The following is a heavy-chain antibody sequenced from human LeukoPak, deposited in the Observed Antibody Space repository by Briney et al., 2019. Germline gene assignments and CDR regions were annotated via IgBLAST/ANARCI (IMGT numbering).Heavy chain of an antibody. Sequence: GASVKVSCKASGYTFTNYYMHWGRQAPGQGLEWRGIINPCGGNTNYPPKFHGRVTMTRDTSTSTVYMELSSLRSDDTAVYFCARERSGAFWFDPWGQGTLVTVSS. D-gene: IGHD2-15*01. V-gene: IGHV1-46*01. CDR1: GYTFTNYY. CDR2: INPCGGNT. J-gene: IGHJ5*02. CDR3: ARERSGAFWFDP.